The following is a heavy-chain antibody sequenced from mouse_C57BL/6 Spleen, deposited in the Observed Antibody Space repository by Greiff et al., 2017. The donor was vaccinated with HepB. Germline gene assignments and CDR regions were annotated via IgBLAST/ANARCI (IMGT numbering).Heavy chain of an antibody. J-gene: IGHJ2*01. CDR2: IDPSDSYT. CDR1: GYTFTSYW. V-gene: IGHV1-59*01. CDR3: ARDGYGSSYDFDY. Sequence: VQLQQSGAELVRPGTSVKLSCKASGYTFTSYWMHWVKQRPGQGLEWIGVIDPSDSYTNYNQKFKGKATLTVDTSSSTAYMQLSSLTSEDSAVYYCARDGYGSSYDFDYWGQGTTLTVSS. D-gene: IGHD1-1*01.